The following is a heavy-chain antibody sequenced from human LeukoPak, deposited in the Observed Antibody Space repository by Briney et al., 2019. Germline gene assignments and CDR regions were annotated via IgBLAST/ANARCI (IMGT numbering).Heavy chain of an antibody. D-gene: IGHD5-12*01. CDR1: GGTFSSYA. J-gene: IGHJ4*02. V-gene: IGHV1-69*13. CDR3: AHARSGYSGYGLWLCDY. CDR2: IIPIFGTA. Sequence: ASVKVSCTASGGTFSSYAISWVRQAPGQGHEWMGGIIPIFGTANYAQKFQGRVTITADESTSTAYMELSSLRSEDTAVYYCAHARSGYSGYGLWLCDYWGQGTLVTVSS.